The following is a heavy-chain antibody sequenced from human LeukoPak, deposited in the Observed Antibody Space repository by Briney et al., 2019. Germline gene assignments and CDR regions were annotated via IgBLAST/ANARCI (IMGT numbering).Heavy chain of an antibody. CDR1: GYTFTSYY. CDR3: ARDIGSQPLPAAIRGWFDP. D-gene: IGHD2-2*02. CDR2: INPSGGST. Sequence: GASVKVSCKASGYTFTSYYMHWVRQAPGQGLEWMGIINPSGGSTSYAQKFQGRVTMTRDTSTSTVYMELSSLRSEDTAVYYCARDIGSQPLPAAIRGWFDPWGQGTLVTVSS. J-gene: IGHJ5*02. V-gene: IGHV1-46*01.